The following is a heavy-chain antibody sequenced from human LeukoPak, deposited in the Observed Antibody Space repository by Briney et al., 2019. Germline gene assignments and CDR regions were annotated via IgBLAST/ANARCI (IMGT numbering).Heavy chain of an antibody. CDR3: ARTTEGYCSSASCFGFSYSYYMDV. V-gene: IGHV4-59*01. J-gene: IGHJ6*03. CDR1: GGSISSYY. D-gene: IGHD2-2*01. CDR2: IYYSGST. Sequence: SETLSLTCTVSGGSISSYYWSWIRQPPGKGLEWIGYIYYSGSTNYNPSLESRVTISVDTSKNQFSLKLSSVIAADTAVYYCARTTEGYCSSASCFGFSYSYYMDVWGKGTTVTISS.